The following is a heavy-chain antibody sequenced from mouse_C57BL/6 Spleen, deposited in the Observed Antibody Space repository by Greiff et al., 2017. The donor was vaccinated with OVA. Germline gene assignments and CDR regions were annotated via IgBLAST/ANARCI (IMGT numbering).Heavy chain of an antibody. CDR3: TRPYYYGSSHLYAMDY. D-gene: IGHD1-1*01. Sequence: QVQLQQSGAELVRPGASVTLSCKASGYTFTDYEMHWVKQTPVHGLEWIGAIDPETGGTAYNQKFKGKAILTADKSSSTAYMELRSLTSEDSAVYYCTRPYYYGSSHLYAMDYWGQGTSVTVSS. CDR1: GYTFTDYE. J-gene: IGHJ4*01. V-gene: IGHV1-15*01. CDR2: IDPETGGT.